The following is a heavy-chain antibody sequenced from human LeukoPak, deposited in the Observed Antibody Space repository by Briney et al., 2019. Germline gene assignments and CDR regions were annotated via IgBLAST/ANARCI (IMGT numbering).Heavy chain of an antibody. J-gene: IGHJ3*02. CDR1: GFAFSDYY. D-gene: IGHD3-10*01. CDR2: ITSSGSTI. Sequence: PGGSLRLSCAGSGFAFSDYYMTWIRQAPGKGLEWISYITSSGSTIHYADSVKGRFTISRDNAKNSVYLEMNDLRLEDMALYYCARDRSSGGAFDIWGRGTMVTVSS. V-gene: IGHV3-11*01. CDR3: ARDRSSGGAFDI.